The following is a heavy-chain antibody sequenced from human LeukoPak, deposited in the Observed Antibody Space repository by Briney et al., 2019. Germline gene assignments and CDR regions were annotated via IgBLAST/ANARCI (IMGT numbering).Heavy chain of an antibody. Sequence: PGGSLRLSCAASGFTFSSYAMSWVRQAPGKGLEWVSAISGSGGSTYYADSVKGRFTISRDNSKDTLYLQMNSLRAEDTAVYYCAKDWRGIAVADPFDYWGQGTLVTVSS. D-gene: IGHD6-19*01. V-gene: IGHV3-23*01. CDR2: ISGSGGST. J-gene: IGHJ4*02. CDR1: GFTFSSYA. CDR3: AKDWRGIAVADPFDY.